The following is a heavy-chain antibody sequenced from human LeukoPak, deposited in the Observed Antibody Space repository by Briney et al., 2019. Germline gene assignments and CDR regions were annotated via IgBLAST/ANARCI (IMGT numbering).Heavy chain of an antibody. CDR1: GYTFTNYG. CDR2: ISAYIGMS. D-gene: IGHD2-2*01. V-gene: IGHV1-18*01. CDR3: ASARAPAANPSVRAFDI. J-gene: IGHJ3*02. Sequence: ASVKVSCKASGYTFTNYGITWVRQAPGQGFEWIGWISAYIGMSNYAQTFQGRVTMTTDTSTSTVFMELTSLRSDDTAVYYCASARAPAANPSVRAFDIWGQGTMVTVSS.